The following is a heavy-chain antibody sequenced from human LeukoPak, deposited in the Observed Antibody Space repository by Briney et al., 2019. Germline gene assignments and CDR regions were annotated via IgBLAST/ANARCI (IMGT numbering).Heavy chain of an antibody. CDR1: GFTFSSYA. D-gene: IGHD3-3*01. Sequence: GGSLRLSCAASGFTFSSYAMSWVRQAPGKGLEWVSAISGSGGSTYYADSVKGRFTISRDNSKNTLYLQMNSLRAEDTAVYYCAKHSGPYDFWSGVRLDAFDIWGQGTMVTVSS. CDR2: ISGSGGST. J-gene: IGHJ3*02. V-gene: IGHV3-23*01. CDR3: AKHSGPYDFWSGVRLDAFDI.